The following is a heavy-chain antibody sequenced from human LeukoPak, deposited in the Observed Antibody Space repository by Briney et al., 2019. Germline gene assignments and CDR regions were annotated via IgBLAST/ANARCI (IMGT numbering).Heavy chain of an antibody. J-gene: IGHJ4*02. D-gene: IGHD3-22*01. Sequence: PGGSLRLSCAASGFTFSDSWMSWVRQAPGKGLEWVANMNQDGSEKDYVDSVKGRFTISRDNARNSLYLQMNSLRAEDTAVYYCARDSSGYNYWGQGTLVTVSS. CDR3: ARDSSGYNY. CDR1: GFTFSDSW. V-gene: IGHV3-7*03. CDR2: MNQDGSEK.